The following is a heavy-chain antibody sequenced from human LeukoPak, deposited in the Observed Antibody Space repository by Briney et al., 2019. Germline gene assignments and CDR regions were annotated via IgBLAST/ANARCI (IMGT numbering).Heavy chain of an antibody. CDR3: ASCVRSTSSTYNWFDP. Sequence: PGGSLRLSCAASGFTFSSYAMSWVRQAPGKGLEWVSAISGSGGSTYYADSVKGRFTISRDNSKNTLYLQMNSLRAEDTAVYYCASCVRSTSSTYNWFDPWGQGTLVTVSS. CDR1: GFTFSSYA. J-gene: IGHJ5*02. V-gene: IGHV3-23*01. CDR2: ISGSGGST. D-gene: IGHD2-2*01.